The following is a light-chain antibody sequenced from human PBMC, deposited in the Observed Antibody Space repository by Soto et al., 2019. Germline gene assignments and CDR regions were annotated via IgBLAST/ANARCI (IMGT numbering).Light chain of an antibody. J-gene: IGKJ4*01. CDR3: QQYDNLLT. Sequence: EIVLTQSPGPLSLSPGERATLSCRASQIVSSRYIAWYQQKPGQAPRLLIYDASTRATGIPDRFRGSGSGTDFTLTISRLEPEDFAVYSCQQYDNLLTFGGGTKVEVK. V-gene: IGKV3-20*01. CDR2: DAS. CDR1: QIVSSRY.